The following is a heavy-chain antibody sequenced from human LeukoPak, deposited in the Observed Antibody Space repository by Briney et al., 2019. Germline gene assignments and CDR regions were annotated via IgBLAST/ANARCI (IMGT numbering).Heavy chain of an antibody. CDR1: GFTFSSYW. Sequence: GGSLRLSCVASGFTFSSYWMHWVRQDPRKGLVWVSRINGDGRNINYADSVRGRFTISGDNAKNTLYLQMNTLRVEDTAVYYCTRDLMDYDVSTGLHHYYMDVWGQGTTVTVSS. CDR2: INGDGRNI. V-gene: IGHV3-74*01. J-gene: IGHJ6*02. D-gene: IGHD3-9*01. CDR3: TRDLMDYDVSTGLHHYYMDV.